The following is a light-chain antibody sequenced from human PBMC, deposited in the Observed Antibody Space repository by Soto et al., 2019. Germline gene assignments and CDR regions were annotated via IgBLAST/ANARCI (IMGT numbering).Light chain of an antibody. V-gene: IGLV2-14*01. J-gene: IGLJ1*01. Sequence: QSALTQPASVSGSPGQSIAISCTGTSSDVGAYNSVSWYQQYPGKAPKLMIHDVSNRPSGVSNRFSGSESGSTASLTISGLQAEDEADYYCSSYTSSSSYVFGSGTKLTVL. CDR2: DVS. CDR3: SSYTSSSSYV. CDR1: SSDVGAYNS.